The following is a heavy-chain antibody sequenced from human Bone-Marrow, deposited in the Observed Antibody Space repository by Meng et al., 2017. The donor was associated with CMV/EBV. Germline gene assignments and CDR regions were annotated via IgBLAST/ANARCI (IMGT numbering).Heavy chain of an antibody. D-gene: IGHD3-3*01. CDR2: ISTSSSSI. Sequence: GGSLRLSCAASGFTFSSYSMNWVRQTPGKGLEWVSSISTSSSSIYYADSEKGRFTISRDNAKNSLYLQMNSLRAEDTAVYYCAREVGYDFWSGYYVDYWGQGTLVTVSS. CDR3: AREVGYDFWSGYYVDY. J-gene: IGHJ4*02. V-gene: IGHV3-21*01. CDR1: GFTFSSYS.